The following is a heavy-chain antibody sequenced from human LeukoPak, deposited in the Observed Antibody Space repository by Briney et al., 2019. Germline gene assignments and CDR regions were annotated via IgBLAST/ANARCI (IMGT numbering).Heavy chain of an antibody. Sequence: PGGSLRLSCETAGFTFSSYVMHWVRRTPGKGLVWVSRISHDGIISYADSVKGRFTISRDNAKNRLTLQMNSLRVEDTAVYFCARDWVYKIDYWGRGTLVTVSS. V-gene: IGHV3-74*01. CDR3: ARDWVYKIDY. D-gene: IGHD5-24*01. J-gene: IGHJ4*02. CDR1: GFTFSSYV. CDR2: ISHDGII.